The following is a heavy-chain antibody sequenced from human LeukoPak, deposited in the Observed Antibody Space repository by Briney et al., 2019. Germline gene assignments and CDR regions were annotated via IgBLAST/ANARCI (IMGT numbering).Heavy chain of an antibody. Sequence: ASVKVSCKASGYTFTGYYMHWVRQAPGQGLEWMGWINPNSGGTNYAQKFQGRVTITADESTSTAYMELSSLRSEDTAVYYCARVGRAYTVVTAYYFDYWGQGTLVTVSS. V-gene: IGHV1-2*02. J-gene: IGHJ4*02. CDR2: INPNSGGT. CDR3: ARVGRAYTVVTAYYFDY. D-gene: IGHD4-23*01. CDR1: GYTFTGYY.